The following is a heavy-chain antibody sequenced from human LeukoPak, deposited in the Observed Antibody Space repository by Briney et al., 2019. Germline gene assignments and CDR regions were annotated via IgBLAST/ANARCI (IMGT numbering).Heavy chain of an antibody. V-gene: IGHV1-18*01. CDR3: ARYRVDYYDSSGYYYYFDY. Sequence: ASVTVSCKASGYTFTSYGISLVRQAPGQGLEWMGWISAYNGNTNYAQKLQGRVTMTTDTSTSTAYMELRSLRSDDTAVYYCARYRVDYYDSSGYYYYFDYWGQGTLVTVSS. J-gene: IGHJ4*02. CDR1: GYTFTSYG. CDR2: ISAYNGNT. D-gene: IGHD3-22*01.